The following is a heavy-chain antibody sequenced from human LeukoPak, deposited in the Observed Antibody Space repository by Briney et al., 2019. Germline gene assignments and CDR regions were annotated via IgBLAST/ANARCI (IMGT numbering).Heavy chain of an antibody. CDR3: AGLTFGGVIANDY. CDR2: IYHSGST. Sequence: PSGTLSLTCAVSGGSISSSNWWSWVRQPPGKGLEWIGEIYHSGSTNYNPSLKSRVTISVDKSKNQFSLKLSSVTAADTAVYYRAGLTFGGVIANDYWGQGTLVTVSS. D-gene: IGHD3-16*02. CDR1: GGSISSSNW. J-gene: IGHJ4*02. V-gene: IGHV4-4*02.